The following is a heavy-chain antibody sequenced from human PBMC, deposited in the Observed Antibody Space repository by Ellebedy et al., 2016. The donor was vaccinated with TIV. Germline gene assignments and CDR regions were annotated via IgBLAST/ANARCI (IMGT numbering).Heavy chain of an antibody. CDR3: TRAVGSGSSF. CDR2: IKEDGSQK. D-gene: IGHD2-2*01. Sequence: GGSLRLXXAASGFTFSSYWMNWVRQAPGKGLEWVASIKEDGSQKYYVDSVKGRFTTSRDNAKNSLFLQMNSLRAEDTAVYYCTRAVGSGSSFWGQGTLVTVSS. J-gene: IGHJ4*02. CDR1: GFTFSSYW. V-gene: IGHV3-7*01.